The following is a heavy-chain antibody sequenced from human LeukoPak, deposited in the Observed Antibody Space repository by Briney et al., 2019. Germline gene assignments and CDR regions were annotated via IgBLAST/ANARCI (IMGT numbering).Heavy chain of an antibody. V-gene: IGHV5-51*01. J-gene: IGHJ4*02. D-gene: IGHD4-17*01. CDR2: IYPGDSDT. CDR1: GYSFATYW. CDR3: ASRRQSGDHGDY. Sequence: GESLKISCKGSGYSFATYWIGWVRQMPGQGLEWMGIIYPGDSDTRYSPSFQGQVTISADKSISTAYLQWSSLKASDTAMYHCASRRQSGDHGDYWGQGTLVTVSS.